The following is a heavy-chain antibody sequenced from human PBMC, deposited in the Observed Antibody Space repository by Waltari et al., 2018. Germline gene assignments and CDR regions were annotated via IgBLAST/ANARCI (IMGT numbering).Heavy chain of an antibody. J-gene: IGHJ3*02. V-gene: IGHV3-7*03. CDR2: IKQDGNEK. Sequence: EVQLVESGGGLVQPGGSLRLSCAASGFTFSSYWMSWVRQAPGKGLEWVANIKQDGNEKYYEDSVKRRFIISRDNAKNSLYLQMNSLRAEDTAVYYCARGGYSYGPPAFDIWGQGTMVTVSS. CDR1: GFTFSSYW. CDR3: ARGGYSYGPPAFDI. D-gene: IGHD5-18*01.